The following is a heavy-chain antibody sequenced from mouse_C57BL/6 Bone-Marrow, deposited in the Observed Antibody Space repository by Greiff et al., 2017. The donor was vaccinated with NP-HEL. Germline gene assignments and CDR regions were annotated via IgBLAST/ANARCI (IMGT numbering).Heavy chain of an antibody. V-gene: IGHV1-64*01. CDR2: IHPNSGST. J-gene: IGHJ4*01. CDR3: VPPTVVAHYAMDY. Sequence: QVQLKESGAELVKPGASVKLSCKASGYTFTSYWMHWVKQRPGQGLEWIGMIHPNSGSTNYNEKFKSQAKLTVDKSSSTAYMQLSSLTSEDSAVYYCVPPTVVAHYAMDYWGQGTSVTVSS. CDR1: GYTFTSYW. D-gene: IGHD1-1*01.